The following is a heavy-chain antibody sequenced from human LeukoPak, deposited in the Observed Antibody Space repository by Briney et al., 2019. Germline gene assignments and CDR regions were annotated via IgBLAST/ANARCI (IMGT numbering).Heavy chain of an antibody. J-gene: IGHJ4*02. D-gene: IGHD3-10*01. V-gene: IGHV3-73*01. CDR1: GFTFSGSA. CDR3: TGNYYVSGSYGYFDY. Sequence: PGGSLRLSCAASGFTFSGSALHWVRQASGKGLEGVGRIRSTANGYATAYAASVKGRFTISRDDSKNTAYLQMDSLKAEDTAVYYCTGNYYVSGSYGYFDYWGQGTLVTVSS. CDR2: IRSTANGYAT.